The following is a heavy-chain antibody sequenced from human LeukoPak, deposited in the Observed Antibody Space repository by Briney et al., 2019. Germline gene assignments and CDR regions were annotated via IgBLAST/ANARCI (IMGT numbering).Heavy chain of an antibody. D-gene: IGHD5-12*01. J-gene: IGHJ6*03. CDR2: IYYSGST. V-gene: IGHV4-31*03. CDR1: GGSISSGGYY. Sequence: SETLSLTCTVSGGSISSGGYYWSWTRQHPGKGLEWIGYIYYSGSTYYNPSLKSRVTISVDTSKNQFSLKLSSVTAADTAVYYCARDGSSGYGNYYYYYMDVWGKGTTVTVSS. CDR3: ARDGSSGYGNYYYYYMDV.